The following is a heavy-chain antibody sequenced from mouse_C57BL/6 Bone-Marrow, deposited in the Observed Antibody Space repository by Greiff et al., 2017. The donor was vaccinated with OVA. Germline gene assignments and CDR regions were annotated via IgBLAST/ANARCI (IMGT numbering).Heavy chain of an antibody. V-gene: IGHV1-19*01. CDR3: AREGRGSSYAMDY. D-gene: IGHD1-1*01. CDR1: GYTFTDYY. Sequence: VQLQQSGPVLVKPGASVKMSCKASGYTFTDYYMNWVKQSHGKSLEWIGVINPYNGGTSYNQKFKGKATLTVDKSSSTAYMELNSLTSEDSAVYYCAREGRGSSYAMDYWGQGTSVTVSS. J-gene: IGHJ4*01. CDR2: INPYNGGT.